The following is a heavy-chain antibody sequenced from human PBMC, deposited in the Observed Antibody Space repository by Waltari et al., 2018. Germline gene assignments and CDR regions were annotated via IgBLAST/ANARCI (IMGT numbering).Heavy chain of an antibody. D-gene: IGHD1-1*01. CDR2: VGTGGVT. Sequence: EVQLVESGGTLVQPGGSLRLSCIASGCTFRSYDMHWVRQMSGKGLECVAVVGTGGVTLYAEAGRGRFTISRDNGKNSLYLQMNSLRVEDTAEYYCVRGAYRGNDFWGQGTRVTVSS. J-gene: IGHJ4*02. CDR1: GCTFRSYD. V-gene: IGHV3-13*04. CDR3: VRGAYRGNDF.